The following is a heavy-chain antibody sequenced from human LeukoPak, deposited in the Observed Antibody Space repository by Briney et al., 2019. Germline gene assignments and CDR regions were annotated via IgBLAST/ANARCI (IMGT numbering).Heavy chain of an antibody. CDR3: ATAPLPATMWNWYFDL. CDR1: GVSISSGDYY. Sequence: SETLSLTCTVSGVSISSGDYYWSWLRQPPGKGLEWIVYIYNSGTIYYNPSLKSRLTISVDTSRNQFSLRLRSVTAADTAVYYCATAPLPATMWNWYFDLWGRGTLVTVSS. J-gene: IGHJ2*01. V-gene: IGHV4-30-4*01. CDR2: IYNSGTI. D-gene: IGHD2-2*01.